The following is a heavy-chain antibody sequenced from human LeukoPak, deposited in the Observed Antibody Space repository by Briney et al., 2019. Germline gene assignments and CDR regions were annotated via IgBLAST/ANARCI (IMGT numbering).Heavy chain of an antibody. V-gene: IGHV3-66*01. CDR3: ARNYGGNSSSDY. Sequence: GGSLRLSCAASGFTVSTNYMSWVRQAPGKGPEWISIIYRGGDTYYADSVKGRFTISRDNSKNTLYLQMDRLRAEDTAVYYCARNYGGNSSSDYWGQGTLVTVSS. CDR2: IYRGGDT. J-gene: IGHJ4*02. D-gene: IGHD4-23*01. CDR1: GFTVSTNY.